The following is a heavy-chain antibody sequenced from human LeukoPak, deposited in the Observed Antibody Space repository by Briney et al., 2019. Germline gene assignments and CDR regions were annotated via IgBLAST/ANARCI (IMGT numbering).Heavy chain of an antibody. V-gene: IGHV4-30-4*01. CDR3: ARVKYCSSTSCYRESDYFDY. CDR2: INHSGST. CDR1: GGSISSGDYY. Sequence: SETLSLTCTVSGGSISSGDYYWSWIRQPPGKGLEWIGEINHSGSTKYNPSLKSRVTISVDTSKNQFSLKLSSVTAADTAVYYCARVKYCSSTSCYRESDYFDYWGQGTLVTVSS. D-gene: IGHD2-2*01. J-gene: IGHJ4*02.